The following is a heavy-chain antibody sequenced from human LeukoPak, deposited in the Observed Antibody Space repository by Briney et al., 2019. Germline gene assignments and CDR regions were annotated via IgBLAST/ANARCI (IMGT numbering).Heavy chain of an antibody. CDR3: VKGSGTHYYFYYMDV. J-gene: IGHJ6*03. CDR1: GFSFITYA. D-gene: IGHD1-26*01. CDR2: ISGTGSAV. Sequence: GGSLRLSRAASGFSFITYAMNWVRQAPGKGLEWVSGISGTGSAVGYADSVKGRFTVSRDTSKRTVYLQMSGLRVDDTATYYCVKGSGTHYYFYYMDVWGKGTPVTVSS. V-gene: IGHV3-48*03.